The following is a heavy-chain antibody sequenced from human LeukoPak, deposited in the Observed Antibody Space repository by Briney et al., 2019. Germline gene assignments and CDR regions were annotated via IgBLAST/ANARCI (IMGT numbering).Heavy chain of an antibody. CDR1: EFTFSNCG. CDR3: ASGETLSGAEYSQH. Sequence: PGGSLRLSCAASEFTFSNCGMHWVRQAPGKGLEWVAIIWFDGSNKYYTDSVKGRFIASRDNSKNTLYLQMNSLRVEDTAVYYCASGETLSGAEYSQHWGRGTLVTVSS. CDR2: IWFDGSNK. V-gene: IGHV3-33*01. D-gene: IGHD3-10*01. J-gene: IGHJ1*01.